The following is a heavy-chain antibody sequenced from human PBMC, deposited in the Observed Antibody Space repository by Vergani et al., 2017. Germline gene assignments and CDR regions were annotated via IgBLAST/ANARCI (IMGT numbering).Heavy chain of an antibody. CDR3: ARHAXVEWLVKLGWIDP. D-gene: IGHD6-19*01. Sequence: QLQLQESGPGLAKPSATLPLTCSVSGASIRSSNYYWVRHRQPPGKGLEWIASIYYSGSTYYNLSLKIRVTISVDTSKNQFSLKLRSVTAADTAVYFCARHAXVEWLVKLGWIDPWGQGILVTVSS. CDR1: GASIRSSNYY. J-gene: IGHJ5*02. CDR2: IYYSGST. V-gene: IGHV4-39*01.